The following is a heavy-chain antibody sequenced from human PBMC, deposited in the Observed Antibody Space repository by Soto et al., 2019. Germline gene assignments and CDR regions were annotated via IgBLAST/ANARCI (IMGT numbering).Heavy chain of an antibody. CDR2: IYYSGST. J-gene: IGHJ6*02. D-gene: IGHD5-12*01. V-gene: IGHV4-39*01. Sequence: SETLSLTCTVSGGSISSSSYYWGWIRQPPGKGLEWIGSIYYSGSTYYNPSLKSRVTISVDTSKNQFSLKLSSVTAADTAVYYCARGGVRSGYYYYYGMDVWGQGTTVTVSS. CDR3: ARGGVRSGYYYYYGMDV. CDR1: GGSISSSSYY.